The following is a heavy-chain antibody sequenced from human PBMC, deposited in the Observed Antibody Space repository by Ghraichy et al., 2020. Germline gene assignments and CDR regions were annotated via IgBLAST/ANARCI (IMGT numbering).Heavy chain of an antibody. V-gene: IGHV3-7*03. Sequence: GGSLRLSCAASGFTFSSYWMSWVRQAPGKGLEWVANINQDGSEKYYVDSVKGRFTISRDNAKNSLYLQMNSLRAEDTAVYYCARAAYYGSQHTDYWGQGTLVTVSS. D-gene: IGHD3-3*01. CDR1: GFTFSSYW. CDR2: INQDGSEK. J-gene: IGHJ4*02. CDR3: ARAAYYGSQHTDY.